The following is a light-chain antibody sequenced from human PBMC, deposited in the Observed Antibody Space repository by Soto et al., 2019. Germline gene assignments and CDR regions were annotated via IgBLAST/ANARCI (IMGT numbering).Light chain of an antibody. CDR1: QSISSGY. CDR3: QQYNNWPRT. V-gene: IGKV3D-15*01. J-gene: IGKJ1*01. CDR2: GAS. Sequence: IGMTQSPTTLSVSPGERATLSCRASQSISSGYLAWYQQKPGQAPRLLIYGASSRATAIPDRFSGSGSGTDFTLTISSMQSEDFAVYYCQQYNNWPRTFGQGTKVDIK.